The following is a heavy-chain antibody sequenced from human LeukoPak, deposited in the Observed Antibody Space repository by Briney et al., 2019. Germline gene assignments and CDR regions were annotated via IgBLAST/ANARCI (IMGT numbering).Heavy chain of an antibody. CDR2: ISGSGGGT. Sequence: GGSLRLSCAASGFTFSSYAMSWVRQAPGKGLEWVSAISGSGGGTYYADSVKGRFTISRDNSKNTLYLQMNSLRAEDTAVYYCARGVYIAAAQYGYWGQGTLVTVSS. J-gene: IGHJ4*02. CDR1: GFTFSSYA. CDR3: ARGVYIAAAQYGY. V-gene: IGHV3-23*01. D-gene: IGHD6-13*01.